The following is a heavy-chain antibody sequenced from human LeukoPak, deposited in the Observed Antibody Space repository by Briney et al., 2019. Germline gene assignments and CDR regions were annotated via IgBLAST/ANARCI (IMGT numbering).Heavy chain of an antibody. CDR1: GYSISSGYY. D-gene: IGHD3-22*01. V-gene: IGHV4-38-2*02. Sequence: PSETLSLTCTVSGYSISSGYYWGWIRQPPGKGLEWIGSIYHSGSTYYNPSLKSRATISVDTSKNQFSLKLSSVTAADTAVYYCARVRNPRFSDYYDSSGYYFDYWGQGTLVTVSS. CDR3: ARVRNPRFSDYYDSSGYYFDY. CDR2: IYHSGST. J-gene: IGHJ4*02.